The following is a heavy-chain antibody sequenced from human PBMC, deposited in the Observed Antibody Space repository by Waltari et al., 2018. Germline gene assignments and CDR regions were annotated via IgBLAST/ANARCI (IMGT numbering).Heavy chain of an antibody. CDR3: ASGLLYDSSGYSGGGGY. CDR1: GGSISSHY. CDR2: IYHSGST. J-gene: IGHJ4*02. D-gene: IGHD3-22*01. V-gene: IGHV4-59*11. Sequence: QVQLQESGPGLVKPSETLSLTCTVSGGSISSHYWSWIRQPPGKGLEWIGEIYHSGSTNYHPSLKSRVTISVDKSKNQFSLKLSSVTAADTAVYYCASGLLYDSSGYSGGGGYWGQGTLVTVSS.